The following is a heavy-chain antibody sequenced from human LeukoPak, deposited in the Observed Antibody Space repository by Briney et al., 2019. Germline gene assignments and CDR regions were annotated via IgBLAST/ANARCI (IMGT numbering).Heavy chain of an antibody. Sequence: GGPLRLSCAASGFTVSSNYMSWVRQAPGKGLEWVSFIYSGGSTYYADSVKGRFTISRDNSMNTVYLQMTSLRVEDTAVYYCAKEYGSSYYYYYYMDVWGKGTTVIISS. CDR3: AKEYGSSYYYYYYMDV. V-gene: IGHV3-53*05. CDR1: GFTVSSNY. J-gene: IGHJ6*03. D-gene: IGHD3-10*01. CDR2: IYSGGST.